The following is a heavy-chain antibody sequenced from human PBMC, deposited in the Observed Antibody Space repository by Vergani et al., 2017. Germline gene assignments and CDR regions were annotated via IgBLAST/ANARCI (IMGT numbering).Heavy chain of an antibody. D-gene: IGHD3-22*01. CDR2: IYYSGCT. CDR3: ARHYYDSSGYYYGYYFDY. CDR1: GGSISSYY. V-gene: IGHV4-59*08. Sequence: QVQLQESGPGLVKPSETLSLTCTVSGGSISSYYWSWIRQPPGKGLEWIGYIYYSGCTNYNPSLKSRVTISVDTSKNQFSLKLSSVTAADTAVYYCARHYYDSSGYYYGYYFDYWGQGTLVTVSS. J-gene: IGHJ4*02.